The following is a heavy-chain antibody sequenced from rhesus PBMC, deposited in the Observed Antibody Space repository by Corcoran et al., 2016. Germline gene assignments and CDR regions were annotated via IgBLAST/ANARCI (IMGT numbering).Heavy chain of an antibody. V-gene: IGHV4-165*01. CDR2: ISGSCWRN. CDR3: AREEQLQFDY. Sequence: QVQLQESGPGLVKPSETLSLTCAVSGGSFSGYYWGWIRQPPGKGLEWIGYISGSCWRNEYTHSLKSRVTSSTDRSKNQFSLKLSAGNAADTAVYYCAREEQLQFDYWGQGVLVTVSS. CDR1: GGSFSGYY. D-gene: IGHD6-13*01. J-gene: IGHJ4*01.